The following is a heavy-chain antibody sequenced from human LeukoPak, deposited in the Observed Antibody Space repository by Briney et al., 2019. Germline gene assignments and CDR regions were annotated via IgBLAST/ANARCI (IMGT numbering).Heavy chain of an antibody. V-gene: IGHV1-8*01. CDR1: GYTFTSYD. CDR2: MNPNNGKT. Sequence: GSVKVSCKASGYTFTSYDSNWVRQATGQGLEWMGWMNPNNGKTGYAQKFQGRVTMTRNTSISTAYMYLSSLRSDDTAVYYCARGGAAPGWDILFDYWAQGTLVTVSS. CDR3: ARGGAAPGWDILFDY. D-gene: IGHD6-13*01. J-gene: IGHJ4*02.